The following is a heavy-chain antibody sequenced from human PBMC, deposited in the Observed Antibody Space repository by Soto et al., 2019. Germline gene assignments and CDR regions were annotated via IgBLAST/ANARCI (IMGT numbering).Heavy chain of an antibody. J-gene: IGHJ6*02. CDR3: AKDWTWFGEFIEQDYYYGMDV. CDR1: GFTFSSYG. V-gene: IGHV3-30*18. Sequence: GGSLRLSCAASGFTFSSYGMRWVRQAPGKGLEWVAVISYDGSNKYYADSMKGRFTISRDNSKNTLYLQMNSLRAEDTAVYYCAKDWTWFGEFIEQDYYYGMDVWGQGTTVTVSS. CDR2: ISYDGSNK. D-gene: IGHD3-10*01.